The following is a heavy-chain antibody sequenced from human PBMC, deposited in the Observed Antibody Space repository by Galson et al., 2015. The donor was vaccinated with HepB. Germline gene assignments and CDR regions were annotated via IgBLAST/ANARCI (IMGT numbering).Heavy chain of an antibody. CDR3: ARHKEGGAILMPLDP. V-gene: IGHV5-51*01. J-gene: IGHJ5*02. CDR1: GYSFTNYW. Sequence: QSGAEVKKPGESLKVSCKASGYSFTNYWIGWVRQVPGKGQEWMGIIYPGDSDTRYSPSFQGQVTISADKSISTAYLQWSSLKASDTAMYYCARHKEGGAILMPLDPWGQGTLVTVSS. D-gene: IGHD3-16*01. CDR2: IYPGDSDT.